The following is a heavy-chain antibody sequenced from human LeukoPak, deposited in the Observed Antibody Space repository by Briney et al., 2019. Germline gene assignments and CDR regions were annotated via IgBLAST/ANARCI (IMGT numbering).Heavy chain of an antibody. Sequence: PGGSLRLSCAASGFTFGSYAMHWVRQAPGKGLEWVSAMSGSGDGTYYADSVKGRFTISRDNSKNTLYLQMNSLRAEDTAVYYCAKMMGQRLYDYCMDVWGKGTTVTVSS. CDR1: GFTFGSYA. D-gene: IGHD3-16*01. V-gene: IGHV3-23*01. CDR2: MSGSGDGT. J-gene: IGHJ6*03. CDR3: AKMMGQRLYDYCMDV.